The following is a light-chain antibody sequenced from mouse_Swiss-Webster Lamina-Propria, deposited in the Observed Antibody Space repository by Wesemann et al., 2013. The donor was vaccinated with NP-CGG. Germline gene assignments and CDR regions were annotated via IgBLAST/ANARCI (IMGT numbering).Light chain of an antibody. CDR2: WAS. J-gene: IGKJ5*01. CDR3: QQWSSNPLT. Sequence: DIVMTQSHKFMSTSVGDRVSITCKASQDVGTAVAWYQQKPGQSPKLLIYWASTRHTGVPDRFTGSGSGTSYSLTISSMEAEDAATYYCQQWSSNPLTFGAGTKLELK. CDR1: QDVGTA. V-gene: IGKV6-25*01.